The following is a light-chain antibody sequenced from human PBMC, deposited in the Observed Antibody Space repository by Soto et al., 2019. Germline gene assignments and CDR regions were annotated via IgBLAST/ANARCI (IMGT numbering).Light chain of an antibody. CDR1: QGLSGW. Sequence: DIQLTQSPSSLSASVGDRVTITCRASQGLSGWLAWYQQKPEKAPKSLIYATSNLQSGVPSRFSGSGSGTDFTLTISNLQPEDFVTYYCQQYNAYPLTFGGGTKVEIK. V-gene: IGKV1D-16*01. J-gene: IGKJ4*01. CDR3: QQYNAYPLT. CDR2: ATS.